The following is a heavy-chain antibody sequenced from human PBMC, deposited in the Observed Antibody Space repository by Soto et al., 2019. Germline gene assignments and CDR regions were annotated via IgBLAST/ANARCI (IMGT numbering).Heavy chain of an antibody. D-gene: IGHD1-26*01. V-gene: IGHV3-30-3*01. CDR1: GFTFSSYA. Sequence: QVQLVESGGGVVQPGRSLRLSCAASGFTFSSYAMHWVRQAPGKGLEWVAVISYDGSNKYYADSVKGRFTISRDNSXNTLYLQMNSLRAEDTAVYYCARDFVIVGATRGSDWGQGTLVTVSS. J-gene: IGHJ4*02. CDR3: ARDFVIVGATRGSD. CDR2: ISYDGSNK.